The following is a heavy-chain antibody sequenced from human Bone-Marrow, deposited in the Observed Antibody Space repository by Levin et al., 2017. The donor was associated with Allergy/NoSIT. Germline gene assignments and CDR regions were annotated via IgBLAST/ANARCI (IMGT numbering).Heavy chain of an antibody. CDR1: GFIVRTNY. J-gene: IGHJ4*02. D-gene: IGHD4-17*01. CDR3: ARELNTVTTTAYYFDY. V-gene: IGHV3-66*02. Sequence: AGGSLRLSCAVSGFIVRTNYMSWVRQAPGKGLEWVSVIHSGDTTFYADSVEGRFTISRDNSKNMLYLQMNSLRPEDTAVYYCARELNTVTTTAYYFDYWGQGTLVTVSS. CDR2: IHSGDTT.